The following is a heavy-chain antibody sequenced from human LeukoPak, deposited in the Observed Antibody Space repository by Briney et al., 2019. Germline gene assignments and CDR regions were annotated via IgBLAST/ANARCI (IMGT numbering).Heavy chain of an antibody. CDR3: ARGVLGYCSSTSCHSYYYYYYGMDV. CDR2: ISAYNGNT. Sequence: ASVKVSCKASGYTFTSYGISWVRQAPGQGLEWMGWISAYNGNTNYAQKLQGRVTMTRNTSISTAYMELSSLRSEDTAVYYCARGVLGYCSSTSCHSYYYYYYGMDVWGQGTTVTVSS. D-gene: IGHD2-2*01. CDR1: GYTFTSYG. V-gene: IGHV1-18*01. J-gene: IGHJ6*02.